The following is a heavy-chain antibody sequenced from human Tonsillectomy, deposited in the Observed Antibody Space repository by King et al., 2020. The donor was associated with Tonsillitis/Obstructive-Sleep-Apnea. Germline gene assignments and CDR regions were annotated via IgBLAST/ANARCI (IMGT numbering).Heavy chain of an antibody. CDR3: ARHMTTVTTPHDY. Sequence: QLQESGPGLVKPSETLSLTCTVSGSSISSVSYYWGWIRQPPGKGLEWIGSFFYSGSTYYNPSLKSRVTIYVDTSKNQFALKLSSVTAADTAVYYCARHMTTVTTPHDYWGQGTLVTVSS. D-gene: IGHD4-17*01. J-gene: IGHJ4*02. CDR1: GSSISSVSYY. V-gene: IGHV4-39*01. CDR2: FFYSGST.